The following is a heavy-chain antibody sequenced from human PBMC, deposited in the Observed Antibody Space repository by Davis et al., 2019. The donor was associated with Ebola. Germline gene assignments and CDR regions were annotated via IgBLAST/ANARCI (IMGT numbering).Heavy chain of an antibody. CDR2: IIPIFGTA. D-gene: IGHD5-24*01. J-gene: IGHJ4*02. V-gene: IGHV1-69*06. Sequence: SVKVSCKASGYTFTNYYMHWVRQAPGQGLEWMGGIIPIFGTANYAQKFQGRVTINADKSTSTAYMELSSLRSEDTAVYFCARGRDGFTYDFWGQGTLVTVSS. CDR1: GYTFTNYY. CDR3: ARGRDGFTYDF.